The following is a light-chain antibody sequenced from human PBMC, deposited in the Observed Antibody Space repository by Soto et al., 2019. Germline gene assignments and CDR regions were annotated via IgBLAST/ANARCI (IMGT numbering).Light chain of an antibody. Sequence: DIQLTQSPSTLSASVGDTVTISCRASESLIGWLAWYQQRPGSAPKLLIYDASSLEGGVPSRFTGDGSGTEFSLTIASLQPDDFGTYYWQQYKSYPWTCGQGTKVDLK. V-gene: IGKV1-5*01. CDR3: QQYKSYPWT. CDR1: ESLIGW. CDR2: DAS. J-gene: IGKJ1*01.